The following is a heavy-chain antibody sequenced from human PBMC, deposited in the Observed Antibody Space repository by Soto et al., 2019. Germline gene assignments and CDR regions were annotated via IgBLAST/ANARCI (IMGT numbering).Heavy chain of an antibody. CDR2: IIPILGIA. CDR1: GGTFSSYT. V-gene: IGHV1-69*08. J-gene: IGHJ5*02. CDR3: ARDILTGYYIVWFDP. Sequence: QVQLVQSGAEVKKPGSSVKVSCKASGGTFSSYTISWVRQAPGQGLEWMGRIIPILGIANYAQKFQGRVTITADKSTSTAYMELSSLRSEDTAVYYCARDILTGYYIVWFDPWGQGTLVTVSS. D-gene: IGHD3-9*01.